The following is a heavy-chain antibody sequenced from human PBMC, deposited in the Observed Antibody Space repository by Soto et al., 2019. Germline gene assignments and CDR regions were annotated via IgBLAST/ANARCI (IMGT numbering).Heavy chain of an antibody. CDR1: GGSISSSSYY. CDR2: IYYSGST. CDR3: ARLSITMIVVVITA. D-gene: IGHD3-22*01. Sequence: QLQLQESGPGLVKPSETLSLTCTVSGGSISSSSYYWGWIRQPPGKGLEWIGSIYYSGSTYYNPSLKSRVTISVDTSKNQFSLKLSSVTAADTAVYYCARLSITMIVVVITAWGQGTLVTVSS. J-gene: IGHJ5*02. V-gene: IGHV4-39*01.